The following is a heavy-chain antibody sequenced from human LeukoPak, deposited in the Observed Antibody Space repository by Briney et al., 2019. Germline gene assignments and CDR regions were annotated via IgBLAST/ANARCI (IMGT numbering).Heavy chain of an antibody. CDR1: GFTFSNYG. CDR2: IWYDGSNK. CDR3: ARDLTQLALFDY. J-gene: IGHJ4*02. Sequence: GGSLRLSCAASGFTFSNYGMHWVRQAPGKGLERVAVIWYDGSNKYYADCVKGRFTLSRDNSKNTLFLQMNSLRPEDTAVYFCARDLTQLALFDYWGQGTLVTVSS. D-gene: IGHD6-13*01. V-gene: IGHV3-33*01.